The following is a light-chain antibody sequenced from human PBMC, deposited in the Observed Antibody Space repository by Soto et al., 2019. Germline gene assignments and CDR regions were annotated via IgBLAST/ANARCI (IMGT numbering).Light chain of an antibody. V-gene: IGLV1-40*01. CDR2: GNS. J-gene: IGLJ1*01. Sequence: QSVLTQPPSLSGAPGQRVTLSCTGSSSNIGTPYDVHWYQQLPGKAPRLLIYGNSNRPSGVPDRFSGSKSGTSASLAITGLQAEDEADYYCQSYDSSLSGYVFGTGTKVTVL. CDR3: QSYDSSLSGYV. CDR1: SSNIGTPYD.